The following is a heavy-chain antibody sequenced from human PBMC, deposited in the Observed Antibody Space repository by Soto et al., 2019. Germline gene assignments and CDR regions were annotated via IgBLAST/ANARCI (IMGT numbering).Heavy chain of an antibody. CDR1: GYTFTGYY. V-gene: IGHV1-2*04. J-gene: IGHJ6*02. Sequence: ASVKVSCKASGYTFTGYYMHWVRQAPGQGLEWMGWINPNSGGTNYAQKFQGWVTMTRDTSISTAYLQMNSLKTEDTAVYYCTRVLRYFDWLLSCYYYYGMDVWGQGTTVTVSS. CDR3: TRVLRYFDWLLSCYYYYGMDV. CDR2: INPNSGGT. D-gene: IGHD3-9*01.